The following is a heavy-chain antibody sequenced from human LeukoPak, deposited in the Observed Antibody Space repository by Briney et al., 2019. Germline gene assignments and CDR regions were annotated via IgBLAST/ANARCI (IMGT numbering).Heavy chain of an antibody. J-gene: IGHJ4*02. Sequence: ASVKVSCKASGYTFTSYYMHWVRQAPGQGLEWMGGIIPIFGTANYAQKFQGRVTITADESTSTAYMELSSLRSEDTAVYYCARDRDTIFGVVIPTFDYWGQGTLVTVSS. V-gene: IGHV1-69*13. CDR3: ARDRDTIFGVVIPTFDY. D-gene: IGHD3-3*01. CDR1: GYTFTSYY. CDR2: IIPIFGTA.